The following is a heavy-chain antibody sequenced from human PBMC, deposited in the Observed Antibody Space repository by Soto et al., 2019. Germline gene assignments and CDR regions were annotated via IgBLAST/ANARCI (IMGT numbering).Heavy chain of an antibody. V-gene: IGHV1-2*04. J-gene: IGHJ6*02. CDR1: GYTFTGYY. Sequence: ASVKVSCKASGYTFTGYYMHWVRQAPGQGLEWMGWINPNSGGTNYAQKFQGWVTMTRDTSISTAYMELSRLKSDDTAVYYCARDGRATGTPNYYYYYGMDVWGQGTTVTVSS. CDR3: ARDGRATGTPNYYYYYGMDV. CDR2: INPNSGGT. D-gene: IGHD1-1*01.